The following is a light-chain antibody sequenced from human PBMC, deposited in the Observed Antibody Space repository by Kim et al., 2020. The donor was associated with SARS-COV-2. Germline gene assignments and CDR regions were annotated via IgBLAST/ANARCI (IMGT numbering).Light chain of an antibody. CDR3: SSYAGSNNLV. Sequence: GESVTISCTGTKSDVGDYNYVPWYQQHPGKAPKLMIYEVSKRPSGVPDRFSGSKSGNTASLTVSGLQAEDEADYYCSSYAGSNNLVFGGGTQLTVL. J-gene: IGLJ2*01. CDR1: KSDVGDYNY. CDR2: EVS. V-gene: IGLV2-8*01.